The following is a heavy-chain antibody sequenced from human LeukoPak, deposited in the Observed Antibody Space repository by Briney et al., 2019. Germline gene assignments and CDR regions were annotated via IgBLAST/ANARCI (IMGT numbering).Heavy chain of an antibody. V-gene: IGHV1-2*02. CDR3: ARETILVAYPYDY. D-gene: IGHD3-9*01. Sequence: GASVKVSCKASGYTFTGYYMHWVRQAPGQGLEWMGWINPNSGGTNYAQKFQGRVTMTRDTSISTAYMELSRLRSDDTAVYYCARETILVAYPYDYWGQGTLVTVSS. CDR2: INPNSGGT. J-gene: IGHJ4*02. CDR1: GYTFTGYY.